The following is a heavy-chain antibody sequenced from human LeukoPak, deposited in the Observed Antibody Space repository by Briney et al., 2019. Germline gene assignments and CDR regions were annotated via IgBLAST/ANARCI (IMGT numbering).Heavy chain of an antibody. Sequence: GGSLRLSCAASGFSLIGSWIHWVRQAPGKGLVWVSRVHGDGSRASYADSVKGRFTISRDTAKNTVYLQMNSLSAEDTAVYYCARDFAGDRDYWGQGTLVTVSS. V-gene: IGHV3-74*01. CDR2: VHGDGSRA. J-gene: IGHJ4*02. CDR3: ARDFAGDRDY. CDR1: GFSLIGSW. D-gene: IGHD4-17*01.